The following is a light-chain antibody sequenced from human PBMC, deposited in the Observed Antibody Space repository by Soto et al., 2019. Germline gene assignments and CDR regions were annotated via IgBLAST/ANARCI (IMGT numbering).Light chain of an antibody. CDR1: QTIDSW. V-gene: IGKV1-5*03. CDR2: KAS. Sequence: DIQITQSPSSVSASVVYRVTITCRASQTIDSWLAWYQQRPGKPPNLLIYKASTLASGVPSRFSGSGSGTEFTLTINSLQPDDFATYYCQQYHIYSGTFGQGTKVDI. CDR3: QQYHIYSGT. J-gene: IGKJ1*01.